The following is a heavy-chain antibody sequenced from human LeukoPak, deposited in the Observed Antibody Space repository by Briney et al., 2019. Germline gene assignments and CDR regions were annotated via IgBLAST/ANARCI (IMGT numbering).Heavy chain of an antibody. CDR3: ARGLRGPDF. CDR2: INNDGTDA. D-gene: IGHD3-16*01. V-gene: IGHV3-74*01. J-gene: IGHJ4*02. Sequence: PGGSLRLSCVASGFTFSTNAMSWVRQAPGKGLEWVSRINNDGTDATYADSVKGRFTISRDNAKNTLFLQMNSLRAEDTALYYCARGLRGPDFWVQGTKVTVSS. CDR1: GFTFSTNA.